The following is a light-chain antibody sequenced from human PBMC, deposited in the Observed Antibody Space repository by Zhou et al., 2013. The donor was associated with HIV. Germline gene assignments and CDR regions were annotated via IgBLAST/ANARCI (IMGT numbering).Light chain of an antibody. Sequence: PGERATLSCRASQSVRSGVAWYQQKPGQPPRLLIYGASTRATGIPDRFSGSGSGTDFTLTISRLEPEDFAVYYCQQYVSSPLTFGGGTKVGIK. V-gene: IGKV3-20*01. CDR1: QSVRSG. J-gene: IGKJ4*01. CDR3: QQYVSSPLT. CDR2: GAS.